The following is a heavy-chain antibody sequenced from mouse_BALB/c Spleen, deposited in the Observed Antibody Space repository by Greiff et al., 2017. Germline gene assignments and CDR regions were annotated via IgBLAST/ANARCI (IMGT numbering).Heavy chain of an antibody. CDR3: ARGDGYYFLDY. CDR2: ISYDGSN. D-gene: IGHD2-3*01. CDR1: GYSITSGYY. J-gene: IGHJ2*01. Sequence: EVQLQQSGPGLVKPSQSLSLTCSVTGYSITSGYYWNWIRQFPGNKLEWMGYISYDGSNNYNPSLKNRISITRDTSKNQFFLKLNSVTTEDTATYYCARGDGYYFLDYWGQGTTLTVSS. V-gene: IGHV3-6*02.